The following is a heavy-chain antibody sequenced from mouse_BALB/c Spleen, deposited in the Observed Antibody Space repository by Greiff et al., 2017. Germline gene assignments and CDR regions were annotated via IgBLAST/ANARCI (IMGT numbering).Heavy chain of an antibody. CDR2: IDPENGDT. D-gene: IGHD2-1*01. J-gene: IGHJ4*01. V-gene: IGHV14-4*02. Sequence: EVQLQQSGAELVRPGASVKLSCTASGFNIKDYYMHWVKQRPEQGLEWIGWIDPENGDTEYATKFQGKATMTADTSSNTAYLQLSSLTSEDTAVYYCNAYGNYDRKGAMDYWGQGTSVTVSS. CDR1: GFNIKDYY. CDR3: NAYGNYDRKGAMDY.